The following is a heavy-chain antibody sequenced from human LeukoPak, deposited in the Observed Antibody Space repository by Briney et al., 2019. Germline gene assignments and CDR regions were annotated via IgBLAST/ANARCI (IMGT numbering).Heavy chain of an antibody. J-gene: IGHJ4*02. Sequence: GGPLRPSCEPSGFTFSSYWMAWVAKAPGKGLRWLANINPAGSDTYYVDSVKGRFTISRDNAKKSTFLQMNSLRVEETALYYCVRWGVAADMQDWGQGTLVTVSS. V-gene: IGHV3-7*01. D-gene: IGHD2-2*01. CDR2: INPAGSDT. CDR3: VRWGVAADMQD. CDR1: GFTFSSYW.